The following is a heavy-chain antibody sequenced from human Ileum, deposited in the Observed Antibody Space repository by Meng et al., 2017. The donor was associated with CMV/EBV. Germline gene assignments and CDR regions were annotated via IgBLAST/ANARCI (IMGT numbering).Heavy chain of an antibody. V-gene: IGHV3-53*01. CDR1: GFTVSSNY. CDR3: ARAHSADFWSGYYPFDY. D-gene: IGHD3-3*01. J-gene: IGHJ4*02. CDR2: IYSGGST. Sequence: GGSLRLSCAASGFTVSSNYMSWVRQAPGKGLEWVSVIYSGGSTYYADSVKGRFTISRDNSKNTLYLQMNSLRAEDTAVYYCARAHSADFWSGYYPFDYWGQGTLVTGSS.